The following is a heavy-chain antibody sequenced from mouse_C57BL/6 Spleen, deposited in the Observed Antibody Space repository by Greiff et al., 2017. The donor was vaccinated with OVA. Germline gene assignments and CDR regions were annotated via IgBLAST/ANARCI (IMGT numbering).Heavy chain of an antibody. Sequence: EVKLMESGGGLVKPGGSLKLSCAASGFTFSDYGMHWVRQAPEKGLEWVAYISSGSSTIYYADTVKGRFTISRDNAKNTLFLQMTSLRSEDTAMYYCAINSNYDAMDYWGQGTSVTVSS. D-gene: IGHD2-5*01. CDR3: AINSNYDAMDY. J-gene: IGHJ4*01. V-gene: IGHV5-17*01. CDR1: GFTFSDYG. CDR2: ISSGSSTI.